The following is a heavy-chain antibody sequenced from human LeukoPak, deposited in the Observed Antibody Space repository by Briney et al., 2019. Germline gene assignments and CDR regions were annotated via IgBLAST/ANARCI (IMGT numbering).Heavy chain of an antibody. D-gene: IGHD2-15*01. CDR2: IYHSGST. CDR1: GGSISNGGYY. V-gene: IGHV4-30-2*01. Sequence: SETLSLTCTVSGGSISNGGYYWSWIRQPPGKGLEWIGYIYHSGSTYYNPSLKSRVTISVDRSKNQFSLKLSSVTAADTAVYYCARVPEYCSGGSCYSDYYYGMDVWGQGTTVTVSS. CDR3: ARVPEYCSGGSCYSDYYYGMDV. J-gene: IGHJ6*02.